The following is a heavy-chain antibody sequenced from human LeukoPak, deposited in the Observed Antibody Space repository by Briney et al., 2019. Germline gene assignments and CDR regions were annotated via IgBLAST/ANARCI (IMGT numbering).Heavy chain of an antibody. CDR3: ARDLRLGWNTVTTNAFDI. Sequence: GASVKVSCKASGYTFTGYYMHWVRQAPGQGLEWMGRINPNSGGTNYAQKFQGRVTMTRDTSISTAYMELSRLRSDDTAVYYCARDLRLGWNTVTTNAFDIWGQGTMVTVSS. CDR1: GYTFTGYY. CDR2: INPNSGGT. J-gene: IGHJ3*02. V-gene: IGHV1-2*06. D-gene: IGHD4-17*01.